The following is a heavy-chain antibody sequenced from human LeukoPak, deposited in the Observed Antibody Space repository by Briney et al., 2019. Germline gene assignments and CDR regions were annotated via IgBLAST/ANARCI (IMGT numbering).Heavy chain of an antibody. D-gene: IGHD2-2*01. CDR2: IYSGGST. CDR3: ARDPGIRAVPDN. V-gene: IGHV3-66*02. J-gene: IGHJ4*02. Sequence: GGSLRLSCAASGSTVSSNYMSWVRQAPGKGLKWVSVIYSGGSTYYADSVKGRFTISRDNSKNTLYLQMNSLRAEDTAVYYCARDPGIRAVPDNWGQGTLVTVSS. CDR1: GSTVSSNY.